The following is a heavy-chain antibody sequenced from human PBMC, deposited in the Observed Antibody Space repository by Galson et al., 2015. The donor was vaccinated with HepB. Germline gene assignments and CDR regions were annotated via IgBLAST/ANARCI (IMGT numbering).Heavy chain of an antibody. Sequence: SVTVSCKVSGYTLTELSMHWVRQAPGKGLEWMGGFDPKDGETIYAQKFLGRVAMTEDTSADAAYMELSSLRSEDTAVYYCATELIHTGLLGGIVIDAFDIWGQGTMVTVSS. V-gene: IGHV1-24*01. CDR2: FDPKDGET. D-gene: IGHD1-26*01. CDR1: GYTLTELS. CDR3: ATELIHTGLLGGIVIDAFDI. J-gene: IGHJ3*02.